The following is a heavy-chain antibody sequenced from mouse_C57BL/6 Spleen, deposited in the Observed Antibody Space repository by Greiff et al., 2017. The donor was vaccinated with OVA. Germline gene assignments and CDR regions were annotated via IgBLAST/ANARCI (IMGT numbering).Heavy chain of an antibody. CDR2: IYPGDGDT. CDR3: ARESIDDGYGDFDY. J-gene: IGHJ2*01. D-gene: IGHD2-2*01. Sequence: VQLQESGAELVKPGASVKISCKASGYAFSSYWMHWVKQRPGQGLEWIGQIYPGDGDTNYTRKFKGKATLTADKSSSTAYMQLSSLTSEDSAVYFSARESIDDGYGDFDYWGQGTTLTVSS. V-gene: IGHV1-80*01. CDR1: GYAFSSYW.